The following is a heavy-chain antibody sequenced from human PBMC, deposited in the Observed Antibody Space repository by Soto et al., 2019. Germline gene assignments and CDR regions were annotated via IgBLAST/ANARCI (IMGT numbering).Heavy chain of an antibody. CDR2: ISWNSGSI. Sequence: RRLSCAASGFTFDDYAMHWVRQAPGKGLEWVSGISWNSGSIGYADSVKGRFTISRDNAKNSLYLQMSSLRAEDTALYYCAKDNGPSTEFSFDIWGQGTMVTVSS. J-gene: IGHJ3*02. V-gene: IGHV3-9*01. CDR1: GFTFDDYA. CDR3: AKDNGPSTEFSFDI. D-gene: IGHD3-10*01.